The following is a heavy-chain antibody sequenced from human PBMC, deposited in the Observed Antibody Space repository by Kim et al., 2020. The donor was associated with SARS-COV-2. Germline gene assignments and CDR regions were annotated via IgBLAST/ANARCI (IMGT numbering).Heavy chain of an antibody. Sequence: SETLSLTCAVYGGSFSGYYWSWIRQPPGKGLEWIGEINHSGSTNYNPSLKSRVTISVDTSKNQFSLKLSSVTAADTAVYYCARGPYYYDSSGYRVWGQGTLVTVSS. CDR2: INHSGST. J-gene: IGHJ4*02. D-gene: IGHD3-22*01. CDR1: GGSFSGYY. V-gene: IGHV4-34*01. CDR3: ARGPYYYDSSGYRV.